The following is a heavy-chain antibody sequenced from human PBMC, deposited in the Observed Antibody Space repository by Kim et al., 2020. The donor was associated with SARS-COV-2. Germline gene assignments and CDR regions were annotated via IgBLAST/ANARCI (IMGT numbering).Heavy chain of an antibody. Sequence: GGSLRLSCAASGFTFSNYAMHWIRHVPVKGLEWVAVISHDGSQKFYADFVEGRFTISRDNSKNTLDVQMTSLRVEDTAVYYCAKDPRSDTDGYYFDYWGQ. CDR2: ISHDGSQK. CDR1: GFTFSNYA. D-gene: IGHD3-22*01. J-gene: IGHJ4*02. CDR3: AKDPRSDTDGYYFDY. V-gene: IGHV3-30*18.